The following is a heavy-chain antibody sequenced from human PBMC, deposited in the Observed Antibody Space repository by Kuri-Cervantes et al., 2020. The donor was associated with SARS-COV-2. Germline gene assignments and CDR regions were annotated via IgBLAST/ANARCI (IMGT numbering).Heavy chain of an antibody. CDR1: GFTFGSYV. V-gene: IGHV3-23*01. CDR2: ISVSGGST. CDR3: ARAYCGGDCEFDY. J-gene: IGHJ4*02. D-gene: IGHD2-21*02. Sequence: GESLKIPCAASGFTFGSYVMNWVRQAPGKGLEWVSTISVSGGSTYYADSVKGRFTISRGSSENTLYLQMNSLRAEDTAVYYCARAYCGGDCEFDYWGQGTLVTVSS.